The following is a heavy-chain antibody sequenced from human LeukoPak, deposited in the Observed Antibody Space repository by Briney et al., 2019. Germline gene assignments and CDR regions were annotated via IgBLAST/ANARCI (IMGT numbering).Heavy chain of an antibody. CDR2: IGSSTTDI. CDR3: ARAPNYYDTSQFDY. CDR1: GFTFSSYR. J-gene: IGHJ4*02. Sequence: GGSLRLSCAASGFTFSSYRMNWIRQAPGKGLEWVSSIGSSTTDIYYADSVKGRFTISRDNAKNSLDLQTNRLRADDTAVYYCARAPNYYDTSQFDYWGQGTLVTVSS. D-gene: IGHD3-22*01. V-gene: IGHV3-21*01.